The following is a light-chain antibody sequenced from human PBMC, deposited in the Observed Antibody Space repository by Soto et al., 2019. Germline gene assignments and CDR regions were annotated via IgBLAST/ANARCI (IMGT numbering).Light chain of an antibody. V-gene: IGLV2-14*01. CDR3: SSYTSSSTLYV. CDR1: SSDVGGYNY. J-gene: IGLJ1*01. Sequence: QSALTQTASVSGSPGQSITISCTGTSSDVGGYNYVSWYQQRPGKAPKLMIYEVSNRPSGVSNRFSGSKSGNTASLTISGLQAEDEADYYCSSYTSSSTLYVFGTGTKVTVL. CDR2: EVS.